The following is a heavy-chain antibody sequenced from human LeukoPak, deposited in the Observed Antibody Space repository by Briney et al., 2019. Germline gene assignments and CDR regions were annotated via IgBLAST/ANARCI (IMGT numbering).Heavy chain of an antibody. CDR2: IKQDGSEK. V-gene: IGHV3-7*01. J-gene: IGHJ3*02. D-gene: IGHD2-15*01. CDR3: AGWPIFSDAFHI. CDR1: GFTFSNYW. Sequence: PGGSLRLSCAASGFTFSNYWMSWVRQAPGKGLEWVANIKQDGSEKYYVGSVKGRFTISRDNAKNSLYVQMNSLRAEDTAVYYCAGWPIFSDAFHIWGQGTMVTVSS.